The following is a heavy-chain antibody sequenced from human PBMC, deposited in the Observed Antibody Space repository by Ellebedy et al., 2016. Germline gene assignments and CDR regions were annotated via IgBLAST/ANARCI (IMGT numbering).Heavy chain of an antibody. Sequence: GESLKISCAGSGFSFRNSWMTWVRQAPGKGLAWVASIKQDGSQKDYVDSVKGRFTISRDNAKGSLYLEMTRLRVEDTAVYYCGAGDGWLSDYWGQGTLVTVSS. D-gene: IGHD5-24*01. CDR1: GFSFRNSW. V-gene: IGHV3-7*01. CDR2: IKQDGSQK. J-gene: IGHJ4*02. CDR3: GAGDGWLSDY.